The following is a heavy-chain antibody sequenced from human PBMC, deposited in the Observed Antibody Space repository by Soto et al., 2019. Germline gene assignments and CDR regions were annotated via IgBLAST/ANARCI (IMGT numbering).Heavy chain of an antibody. Sequence: SVKVSCKACGFTFTSSAVQWVRQARGQRLEWIGWIVVGSGNTNYAQKFQERVTITRDMSTSTAYMELSSLRSEDTAVYYCAAQYDSSGYPAIDALDIWGQGTMVTVSS. J-gene: IGHJ3*02. CDR2: IVVGSGNT. CDR1: GFTFTSSA. V-gene: IGHV1-58*01. CDR3: AAQYDSSGYPAIDALDI. D-gene: IGHD3-22*01.